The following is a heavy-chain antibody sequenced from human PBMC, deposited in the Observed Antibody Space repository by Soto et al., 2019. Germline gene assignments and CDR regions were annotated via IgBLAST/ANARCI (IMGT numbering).Heavy chain of an antibody. V-gene: IGHV4-31*03. D-gene: IGHD2-8*01. CDR3: ARHAPDNIVLMVYATAGSWFDP. CDR1: GGSISSGGYY. J-gene: IGHJ5*02. CDR2: IYYSGGT. Sequence: KTSETLSLTCTVSGGSISSGGYYWSWIRQHPGKGLEWIGYIYYSGGTYYNPSLKSRVTISVDTSKNQFSLKLSSVTAADTAVYYCARHAPDNIVLMVYATAGSWFDPWGQGTLVTVS.